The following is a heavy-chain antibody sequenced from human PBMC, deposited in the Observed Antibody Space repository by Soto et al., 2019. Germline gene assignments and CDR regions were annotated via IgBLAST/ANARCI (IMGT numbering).Heavy chain of an antibody. J-gene: IGHJ5*02. Sequence: QITLKESGPTLVKPTQTLTLNCTFSGFSLSTSGMGVGWVRQPPGKALEWLALLYSDDDKLYSPSLKSRLTITKGTSENQVVLTMTKMDPVDTATYYCPLASTSARNFFDPWGQGTLVTVTS. CDR3: PLASTSARNFFDP. CDR1: GFSLSTSGMG. V-gene: IGHV2-5*02. D-gene: IGHD1-7*01. CDR2: LYSDDDK.